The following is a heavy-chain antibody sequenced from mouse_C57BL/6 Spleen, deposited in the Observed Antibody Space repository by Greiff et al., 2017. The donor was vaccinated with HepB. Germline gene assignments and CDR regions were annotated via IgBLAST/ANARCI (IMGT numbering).Heavy chain of an antibody. D-gene: IGHD2-5*01. J-gene: IGHJ4*01. V-gene: IGHV1-63*01. CDR1: GYTFTNYW. CDR2: IYPGGGDT. Sequence: VQLQQSGAELVRPGTSVKMSCKASGYTFTNYWIGWAKQRPGHGLEGIGDIYPGGGDTNYNGKFKGKATLTADKSSSTAYMHFSSLTSEDSAIYYCASYNNYGGAIDYWGQGTSVTVSS. CDR3: ASYNNYGGAIDY.